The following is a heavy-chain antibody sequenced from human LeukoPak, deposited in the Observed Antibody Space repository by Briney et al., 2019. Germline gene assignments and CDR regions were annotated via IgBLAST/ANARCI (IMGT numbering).Heavy chain of an antibody. CDR2: MDTGGGT. J-gene: IGHJ3*01. CDR3: AKEGVHRHFPLEN. V-gene: IGHV3-66*01. D-gene: IGHD2/OR15-2a*01. CDR1: GFTFSNAW. Sequence: GGSLRLSCAASGFTFSNAWMSWVRQAPGKGLEWVSSMDTGGGTYYTASVKGRFTISRDNSKNTLSLQLNSLRAEDTAVYYCAKEGVHRHFPLENWGQGTTVTVSS.